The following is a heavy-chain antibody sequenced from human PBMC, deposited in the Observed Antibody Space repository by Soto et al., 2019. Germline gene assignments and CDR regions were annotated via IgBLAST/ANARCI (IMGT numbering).Heavy chain of an antibody. CDR3: ARDHRYDILTGFYLDY. J-gene: IGHJ4*02. V-gene: IGHV3-11*01. Sequence: GGSLRLSCAASGFTFSDYYMSWIRQAPGKGLEWVSYISSSGSTIYYADSVKGRFTISRDNAKNSLYLQMNSLRAEDTAVYYCARDHRYDILTGFYLDYWGQGNMVTVSS. D-gene: IGHD3-9*01. CDR2: ISSSGSTI. CDR1: GFTFSDYY.